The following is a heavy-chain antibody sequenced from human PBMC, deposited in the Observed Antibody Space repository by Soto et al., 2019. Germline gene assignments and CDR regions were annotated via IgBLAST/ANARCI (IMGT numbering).Heavy chain of an antibody. J-gene: IGHJ4*01. CDR2: IYHGGTT. CDR1: GYSISSGSY. D-gene: IGHD6-19*01. CDR3: AKAHVRVVAGSTFDY. V-gene: IGHV4-38-2*02. Sequence: SETLSLTCTVSGYSISSGSYWGWIRQPPGKGPEWIASIYHGGTTFYNPSLKSRGTVSVDKSNNQFSLKLRSVTAAEAGVYYCAKAHVRVVAGSTFDYWGHGTLVTGSS.